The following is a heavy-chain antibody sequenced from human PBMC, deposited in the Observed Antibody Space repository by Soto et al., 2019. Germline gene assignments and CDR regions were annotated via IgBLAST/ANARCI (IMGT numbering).Heavy chain of an antibody. Sequence: VKVVQSGAEVKKPGASVKVSCKASGYTFSTYALHWVRQAPGQGLEWMGWINGGNGHTRYSQKFKDRVTISRDTPASTAYMELSGLRSEDTAVYYCARGKGMEENYYYYGMDVWGQGTTVTVSS. CDR2: INGGNGHT. V-gene: IGHV1-3*01. J-gene: IGHJ6*02. D-gene: IGHD1-1*01. CDR1: GYTFSTYA. CDR3: ARGKGMEENYYYYGMDV.